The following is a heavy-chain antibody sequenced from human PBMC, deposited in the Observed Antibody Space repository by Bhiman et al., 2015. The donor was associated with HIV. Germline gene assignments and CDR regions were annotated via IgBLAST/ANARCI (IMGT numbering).Heavy chain of an antibody. D-gene: IGHD3-10*01. J-gene: IGHJ4*02. V-gene: IGHV3-7*05. CDR1: GFTFSSYW. Sequence: EVQLVESGGGLVQPGGSLRLSCAASGFTFSSYWMSWVRQAPGKGLEWVANIKQDGSEKYYVDSVKGRFTISRDNAKNSLYLQMSSLRAEDTALYYCARSVTMVRGVIISTYYFDYWGQGTLVTVSS. CDR2: IKQDGSEK. CDR3: ARSVTMVRGVIISTYYFDY.